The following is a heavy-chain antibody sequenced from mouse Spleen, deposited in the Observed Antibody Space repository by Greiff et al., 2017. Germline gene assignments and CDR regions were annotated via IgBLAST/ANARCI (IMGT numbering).Heavy chain of an antibody. Sequence: EVQLQQSGAELVRPGASVKLSCTASGFNIKDDYMHWVKQRPEQGLEWIGWIDPENGDTEYASKFQGKATITADTSSNTAYLQLSSLTSEDTAVYYCTTVGGYYGSISYAMDYWGQGTSVTVSS. D-gene: IGHD1-1*01. CDR2: IDPENGDT. CDR3: TTVGGYYGSISYAMDY. J-gene: IGHJ4*01. CDR1: GFNIKDDY. V-gene: IGHV14-4*01.